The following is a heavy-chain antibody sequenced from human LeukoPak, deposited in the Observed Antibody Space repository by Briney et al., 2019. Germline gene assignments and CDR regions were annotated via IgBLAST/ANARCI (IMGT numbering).Heavy chain of an antibody. CDR2: IHTSGTT. V-gene: IGHV4-4*09. D-gene: IGHD6-13*01. J-gene: IGHJ4*02. CDR3: ARHPPSSPFDY. CDR1: GGSISSYY. Sequence: SETLSLTCTVSGGSISSYYWSCIRQPPGKGLEWIAYIHTSGTTNYNPSLKSRVTISVDTSKNQLSLRLSSVTAPDTAVYYCARHPPSSPFDYWGQGTLVTVSS.